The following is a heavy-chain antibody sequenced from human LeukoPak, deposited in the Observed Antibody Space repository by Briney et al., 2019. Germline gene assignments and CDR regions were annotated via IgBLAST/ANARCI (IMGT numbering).Heavy chain of an antibody. CDR3: MTLYVDYAR. CDR2: IKSKNNGGTT. D-gene: IGHD4-17*01. J-gene: IGHJ4*02. V-gene: IGHV3-15*01. Sequence: GGSLRPSCAASGFIFSGAWLSWVRQAPGKGLEWVGRIKSKNNGGTTDYAAPVNGRFSISRDDSKNTLYLQMHSLKTEDTGVYYCMTLYVDYARWGQGTLVTVSS. CDR1: GFIFSGAW.